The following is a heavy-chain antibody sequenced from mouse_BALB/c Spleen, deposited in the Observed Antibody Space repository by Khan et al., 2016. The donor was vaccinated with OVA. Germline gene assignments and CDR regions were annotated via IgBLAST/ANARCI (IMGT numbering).Heavy chain of an antibody. CDR1: GFSLTSYG. CDR2: IWSDGKT. J-gene: IGHJ1*01. CDR3: ARQVDPGYFEV. V-gene: IGHV2-6-1*01. Sequence: QVQLKQSGPGLVAPSQSLSITCTISGFSLTSYGIHWVRQPPGKGLEWLVVIWSDGKTTYNSALKSRLNIIKDNSKSQVFLKMNSLQTDDTAMYYCARQVDPGYFEVGGAGTTVTVSS.